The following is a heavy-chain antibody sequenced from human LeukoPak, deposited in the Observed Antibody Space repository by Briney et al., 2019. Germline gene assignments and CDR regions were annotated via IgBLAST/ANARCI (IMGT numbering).Heavy chain of an antibody. V-gene: IGHV1-46*01. CDR3: ARTYSSSWSYCDS. J-gene: IGHJ4*02. CDR2: INPSSGST. Sequence: ASVKVSCKASGSTFTRYYIHWVRQAPGQGPDWMGMINPSSGSTRFAQMSQDRVTMTRDTSTSAVYMELSSLTSEDTAMHYCARTYSSSWSYCDSWGQGTLVTVSS. CDR1: GSTFTRYY. D-gene: IGHD6-13*01.